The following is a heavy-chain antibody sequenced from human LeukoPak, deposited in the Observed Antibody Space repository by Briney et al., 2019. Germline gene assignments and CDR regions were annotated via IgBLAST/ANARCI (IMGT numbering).Heavy chain of an antibody. D-gene: IGHD6-6*01. CDR3: ARAQYIPPFDP. J-gene: IGHJ5*02. CDR1: GFTFCSYR. Sequence: GGSLRLSCAASGFTFCSYRMHWVRQAPGKGLVWVSRLNSDGSSTSYADSVKGRFTISRDNAKNTLYLQMNSLSAEDTAVYYCARAQYIPPFDPWGQGTLVTVSS. V-gene: IGHV3-74*01. CDR2: LNSDGSST.